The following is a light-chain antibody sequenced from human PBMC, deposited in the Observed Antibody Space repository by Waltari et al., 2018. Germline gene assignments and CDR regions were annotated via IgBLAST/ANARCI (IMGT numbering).Light chain of an antibody. CDR3: QKYDSAPLT. CDR2: RAS. J-gene: IGKJ3*01. CDR1: HDISNF. V-gene: IGKV1-27*01. Sequence: DIEMTQSPSSLSASVGDRVTITCRASHDISNFLAWYQQRTGKLPKLLIYRASTLQSGIPSRFSGSGSGTDFTLAISSLQSEDVATYYCQKYDSAPLTFGPGTKVEIK.